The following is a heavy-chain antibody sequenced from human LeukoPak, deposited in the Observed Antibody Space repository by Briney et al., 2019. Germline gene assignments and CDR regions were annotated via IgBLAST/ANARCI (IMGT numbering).Heavy chain of an antibody. V-gene: IGHV1-18*01. Sequence: ASVKVSCKASGYTSTSYGISWVREAPGQGLEWRGWIRGNNDNTNFAQKFQGRVTMTTDTSTSTAYMELRSLRSDDTAVYYCARAPAYCTNGVCSKYYFDYWGQGTLVTVSS. D-gene: IGHD2-8*01. J-gene: IGHJ4*02. CDR1: GYTSTSYG. CDR2: IRGNNDNT. CDR3: ARAPAYCTNGVCSKYYFDY.